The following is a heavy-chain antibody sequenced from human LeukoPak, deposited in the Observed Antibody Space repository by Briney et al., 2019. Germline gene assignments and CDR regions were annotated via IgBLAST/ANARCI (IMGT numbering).Heavy chain of an antibody. J-gene: IGHJ4*02. CDR3: VKDYSTLIGYCDY. V-gene: IGHV3-64D*06. Sequence: GGSLRLSCSAWGYTFSSFAMHGVRQAPGKALEYVSGISSNGCRTYYADLVKGRVTMFRDNSKNTLYLQMSSLRAEDTAVYYCVKDYSTLIGYCDYWGQPTMLSVCS. D-gene: IGHD3-22*01. CDR2: ISSNGCRT. CDR1: GYTFSSFA.